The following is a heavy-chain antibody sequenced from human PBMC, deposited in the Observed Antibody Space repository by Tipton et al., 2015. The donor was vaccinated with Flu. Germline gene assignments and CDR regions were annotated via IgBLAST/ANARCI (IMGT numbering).Heavy chain of an antibody. CDR2: ISDSGSAT. J-gene: IGHJ4*02. V-gene: IGHV3-23*01. CDR3: AKKRAPSKSHKDFDC. CDR1: GFAFSSYA. Sequence: SLRLSCAASGFAFSSYAMTWVRQAPGKGLEWVSIISDSGSATFYADSVKGRFTISRDNSKDTVYLQMNSLRAEDTALYYCAKKRAPSKSHKDFDCWGQGTLVTVSS.